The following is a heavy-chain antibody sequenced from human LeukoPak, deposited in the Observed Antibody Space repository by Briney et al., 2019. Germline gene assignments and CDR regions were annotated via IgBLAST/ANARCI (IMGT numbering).Heavy chain of an antibody. J-gene: IGHJ5*02. CDR3: GREAVAGLIDP. V-gene: IGHV3-74*01. CDR2: INSDGSST. CDR1: GFTFSSYW. D-gene: IGHD6-19*01. Sequence: GGSLRLSCAASGFTFSSYWMHWVRQAPGKGLVWVSLINSDGSSTSHADSVKGRFTISRDNAKNTLYLQMNSLRVEDTAVYYCGREAVAGLIDPWGQGTLVTVSS.